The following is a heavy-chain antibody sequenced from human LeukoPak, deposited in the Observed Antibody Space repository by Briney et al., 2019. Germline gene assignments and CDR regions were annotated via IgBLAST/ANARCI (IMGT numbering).Heavy chain of an antibody. CDR2: IYFVGST. Sequence: SETLSLTCTVSGGSISSRSSYWGWIRQPPGKGPEWIGTIYFVGSTYYNPSLNSRLTISVDTSENRFSLKLSSVTAADTAVYFCARDKGHYYYYGMDVWGQGTTVTVSS. CDR3: ARDKGHYYYYGMDV. J-gene: IGHJ6*02. CDR1: GGSISSRSSY. V-gene: IGHV4-39*02.